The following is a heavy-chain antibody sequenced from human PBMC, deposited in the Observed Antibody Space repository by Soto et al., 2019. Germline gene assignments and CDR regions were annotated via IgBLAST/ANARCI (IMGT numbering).Heavy chain of an antibody. CDR1: GFSFSSHW. Sequence: EVQLVESGGGLVQPGGSLRLSCAASGFSFSSHWMNWVRQAPGKGLVWVSRIRDAGADSGYADSVRGRFTISRDNAKSMLYLQMDSLIAEDTAVYYCASDVILGSGSCSNWGQGTLVSVSS. CDR3: ASDVILGSGSCSN. CDR2: IRDAGADS. D-gene: IGHD3-10*01. J-gene: IGHJ4*02. V-gene: IGHV3-74*01.